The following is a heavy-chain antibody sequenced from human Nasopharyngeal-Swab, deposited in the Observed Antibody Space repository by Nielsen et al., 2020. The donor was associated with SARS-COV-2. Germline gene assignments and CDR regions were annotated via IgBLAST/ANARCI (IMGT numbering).Heavy chain of an antibody. Sequence: GESLKISCVSSGFTLNTYAMSWVRQAPGKGLEWVSSISSTNNFIFYADSVKGRFTISRDNTKNSLYLQMNTLRVADTAVYYCARGFRRGSYYDNIGADSWGQRTLVTVST. J-gene: IGHJ4*02. CDR3: ARGFRRGSYYDNIGADS. CDR2: ISSTNNFI. V-gene: IGHV3-21*01. CDR1: GFTLNTYA. D-gene: IGHD3-22*01.